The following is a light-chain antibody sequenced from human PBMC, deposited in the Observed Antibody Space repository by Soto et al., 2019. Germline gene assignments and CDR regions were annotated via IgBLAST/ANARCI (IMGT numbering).Light chain of an antibody. V-gene: IGLV1-44*01. CDR1: SSNIGSTT. CDR2: TNN. CDR3: AAWDDSLNGVV. Sequence: QLVLTQPPSASGTPGQRVTIACSGSSSNIGSTTVKWYQQLPGTAPKLLIYTNNQRPSGVPDRFSGSKSGTSASLAISGLQSEDEADYYCAAWDDSLNGVVFGGGTKLTVL. J-gene: IGLJ3*02.